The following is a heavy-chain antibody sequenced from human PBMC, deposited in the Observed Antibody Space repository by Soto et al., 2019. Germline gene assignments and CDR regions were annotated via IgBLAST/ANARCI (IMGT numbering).Heavy chain of an antibody. V-gene: IGHV2-5*02. CDR3: AHSTTGTTAFDY. Sequence: QITLKESGPTLVKPTQTLTLTCTFSGFSLSTSGVGVGWIRQPPGKALEWLALIYWDDDKRYSPSLKSRLTIPNDTSKNQWVLTRTNMDRVDTATYYCAHSTTGTTAFDYCGQGTLVTVSS. CDR1: GFSLSTSGVG. D-gene: IGHD4-17*01. CDR2: IYWDDDK. J-gene: IGHJ4*02.